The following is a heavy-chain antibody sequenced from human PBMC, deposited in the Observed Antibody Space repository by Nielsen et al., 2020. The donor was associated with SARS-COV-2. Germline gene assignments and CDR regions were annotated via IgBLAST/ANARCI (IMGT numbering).Heavy chain of an antibody. CDR2: INPNSGGT. J-gene: IGHJ6*02. Sequence: ASVKVSCKASGYTFTSYYMHWVRQAPGQGLEWMGWINPNSGGTNYAQKFQGRVTMTRDTSISTAYMELSSLRSEDTAVYYCATTFAIFGEVRMDVWGQGTAVTVSS. V-gene: IGHV1-2*02. D-gene: IGHD3-3*01. CDR1: GYTFTSYY. CDR3: ATTFAIFGEVRMDV.